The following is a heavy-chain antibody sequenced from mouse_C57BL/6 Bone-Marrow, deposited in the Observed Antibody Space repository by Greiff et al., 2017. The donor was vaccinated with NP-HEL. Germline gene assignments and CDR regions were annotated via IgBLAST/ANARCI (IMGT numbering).Heavy chain of an antibody. CDR1: GYTFTSYW. J-gene: IGHJ2*01. Sequence: QVQLQQPGAELVKPGASVKLSCKASGYTFTSYWMQWVKQRPGQGLAWIGEIDPSDSYTNYNQKFKGKATLTVDTSSSTAYMQLSSLTSEDSAVYYCAREDYYGDYWGQGTTLTVSS. CDR2: IDPSDSYT. CDR3: AREDYYGDY. D-gene: IGHD1-1*01. V-gene: IGHV1-50*01.